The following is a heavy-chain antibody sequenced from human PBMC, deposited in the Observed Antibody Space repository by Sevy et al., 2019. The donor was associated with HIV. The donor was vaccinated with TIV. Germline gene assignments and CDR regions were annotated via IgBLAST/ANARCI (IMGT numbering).Heavy chain of an antibody. Sequence: SLKISCAASGFPFNYHAMHWVRQVPGKGLEWVSGVSWNSRNIGYADSVKGRFTISRDNANHFLYLEMNSLRPEDTAFYYCAKDINRGCDGINCYPYYYYFYGLDVWGQGTTVTVSS. CDR2: VSWNSRNI. V-gene: IGHV3-9*01. CDR3: AKDINRGCDGINCYPYYYYFYGLDV. CDR1: GFPFNYHA. D-gene: IGHD2-21*01. J-gene: IGHJ6*02.